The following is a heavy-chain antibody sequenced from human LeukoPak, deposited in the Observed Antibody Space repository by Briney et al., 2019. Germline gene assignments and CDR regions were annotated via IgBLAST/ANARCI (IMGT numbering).Heavy chain of an antibody. CDR1: GYTFTTYN. CDR2: MHPDTGNT. J-gene: IGHJ4*02. D-gene: IGHD6-6*01. CDR3: ARSLPYDSSWFDF. V-gene: IGHV1-8*01. Sequence: ASVKVSCKASGYTFTTYNINWVRHATGQGLEWMGWMHPDTGNTGFAQKFQGRVTMTRDTSISTAYMELSSLRSEDTAIYYCARSLPYDSSWFDFCGQGTLVTVSS.